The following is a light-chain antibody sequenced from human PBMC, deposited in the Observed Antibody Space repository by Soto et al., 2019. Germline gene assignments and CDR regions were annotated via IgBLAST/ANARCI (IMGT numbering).Light chain of an antibody. J-gene: IGLJ1*01. CDR3: CSFAHSNTYV. V-gene: IGLV2-23*01. CDR2: EGG. Sequence: QSVLTQPASVSGSPEQSIALSCTGTSSDVGSYNLVSWYQQYPGKAPKLLISEGGKRPSGISNRFSGSKSGNTASLTISGLQAEDEADYYCCSFAHSNTYVFGTGTQLTVL. CDR1: SSDVGSYNL.